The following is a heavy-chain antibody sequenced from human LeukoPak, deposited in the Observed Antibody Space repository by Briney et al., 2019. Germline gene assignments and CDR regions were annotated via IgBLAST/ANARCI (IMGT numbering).Heavy chain of an antibody. Sequence: SETLSLTCAVSGYSISSGYYWGWIRQPPGKGLEWIGSIYHSGSTYYNPSLKSRVTISVDTSENQFSLKLSSVTAADTAVYYCARHKARLRFLEWFPLGVDYWGQGTLVTVSS. V-gene: IGHV4-38-2*01. D-gene: IGHD3-3*01. CDR1: GYSISSGYY. CDR3: ARHKARLRFLEWFPLGVDY. CDR2: IYHSGST. J-gene: IGHJ4*02.